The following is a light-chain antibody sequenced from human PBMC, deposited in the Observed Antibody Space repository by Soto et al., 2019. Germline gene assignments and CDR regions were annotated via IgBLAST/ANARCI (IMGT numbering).Light chain of an antibody. V-gene: IGKV1-39*01. CDR1: QSISSY. J-gene: IGKJ5*01. CDR3: QQSYSTRYT. Sequence: DIQMTQSPSSLSASVGDRVTITCRASQSISSYLNWYQQKPGKAPKLLIYAASSLQSGVPSRFSGSGSGTDFTLTISSLQPEDFATYYCQQSYSTRYTFGPGTRLEI. CDR2: AAS.